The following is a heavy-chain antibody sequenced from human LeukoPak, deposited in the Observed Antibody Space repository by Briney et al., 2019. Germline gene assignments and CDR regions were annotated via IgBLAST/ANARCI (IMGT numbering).Heavy chain of an antibody. Sequence: PGGSPRLSCTASGFAFSDYAMSWVRQAPGKGLEWVGFIRNKANSGTADYAASVKGRFTISRDDSKTIAYLQMNSLKTEDTAVYYCSRAYSTGWLGINDYWGQGALVTVSS. J-gene: IGHJ4*02. D-gene: IGHD6-13*01. CDR2: IRNKANSGTA. V-gene: IGHV3-49*04. CDR1: GFAFSDYA. CDR3: SRAYSTGWLGINDY.